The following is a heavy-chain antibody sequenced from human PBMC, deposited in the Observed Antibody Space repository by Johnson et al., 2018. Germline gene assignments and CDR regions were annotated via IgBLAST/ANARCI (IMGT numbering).Heavy chain of an antibody. CDR2: IDYDGSRT. CDR3: AKEGAGYNQRSPLIDI. CDR1: GFSFTNYW. Sequence: VQLQESGGGLVQPGGSLRISCTASGFSFTNYWMHWVRQAPGKGLVWVSRIDYDGSRTDYADSVKGRFSISRDNSKNTVFLQMNSLRAEDPAVDYCAKEGAGYNQRSPLIDIWGQGTMVTVSS. D-gene: IGHD5-24*01. J-gene: IGHJ3*02. V-gene: IGHV3-74*01.